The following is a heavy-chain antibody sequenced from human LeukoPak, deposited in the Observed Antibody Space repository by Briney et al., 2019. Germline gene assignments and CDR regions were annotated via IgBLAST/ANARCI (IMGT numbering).Heavy chain of an antibody. CDR1: GSTFSDYS. CDR3: ARLFRAGGDY. Sequence: GGSLRLSCAASGSTFSDYSMNWIRQAPGKGLEWVSSISSISGHIYYADSVKGRFTISRDNAKNSLYLQMNSLRDEDTAVYYCARLFRAGGDYWGQGTLVTVSS. V-gene: IGHV3-21*06. J-gene: IGHJ4*02. CDR2: ISSISGHI. D-gene: IGHD2-21*01.